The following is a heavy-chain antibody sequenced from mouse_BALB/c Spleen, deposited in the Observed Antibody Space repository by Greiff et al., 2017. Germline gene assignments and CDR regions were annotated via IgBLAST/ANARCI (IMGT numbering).Heavy chain of an antibody. D-gene: IGHD1-2*01. V-gene: IGHV3-2*02. J-gene: IGHJ4*01. CDR3: AREVLRLRYYAMDY. CDR1: GYSITSDYA. CDR2: ISYSGST. Sequence: EVQLQESGPGLVKPSQSLSLTCTVTGYSITSDYAWNWIRQFPGNKLEWMGYISYSGSTSYNPSLKSRISITRDTSKNQFFLKLNSVTTEDTATYYCAREVLRLRYYAMDYWGQGTSVTVSS.